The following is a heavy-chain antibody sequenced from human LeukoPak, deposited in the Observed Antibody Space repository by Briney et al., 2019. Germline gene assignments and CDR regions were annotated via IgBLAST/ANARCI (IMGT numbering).Heavy chain of an antibody. V-gene: IGHV3-30*02. Sequence: GGSLRLSCAASGFIFNTYGMHWVRQAPGKGLEWVAFIRNDGSDKYYAVSVKGRFTISRDNSKNTLYLQMNSLRVEDTALYYCAKDRAYGQFLWGNDYWGQGTLVTVSS. J-gene: IGHJ4*02. CDR1: GFIFNTYG. CDR3: AKDRAYGQFLWGNDY. D-gene: IGHD2-21*01. CDR2: IRNDGSDK.